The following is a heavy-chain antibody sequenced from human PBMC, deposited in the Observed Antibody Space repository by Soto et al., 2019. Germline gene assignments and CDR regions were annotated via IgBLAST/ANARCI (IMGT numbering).Heavy chain of an antibody. CDR2: ISGSGGST. V-gene: IGHV3-23*01. J-gene: IGHJ4*02. Sequence: PCRXLRLPWAAGEGKFSSYGMSWVRQTQKKGIEWVSAISGSGGSTYYAASVKGRFTISRDNSKNSLYLQMNSLRAEDTAVYYCAFRFKELLWFGDPNPYYFDYWVQGTLVTVSS. D-gene: IGHD3-10*01. CDR3: AFRFKELLWFGDPNPYYFDY. CDR1: EGKFSSYG.